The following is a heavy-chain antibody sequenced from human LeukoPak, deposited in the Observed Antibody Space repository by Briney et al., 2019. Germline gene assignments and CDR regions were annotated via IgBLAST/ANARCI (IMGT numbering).Heavy chain of an antibody. CDR1: GGTFISYA. J-gene: IGHJ5*02. D-gene: IGHD3-22*01. CDR2: IIPIFGTA. V-gene: IGHV1-69*13. Sequence: SVKVSCKASGGTFISYAISWVRQAPGQGLEWMGGIIPIFGTANYAQKFQGRVTITADESTSTAYMELSSLRSEDTAVYYCARVGGYYDSSGYYSPWGQGTLVTVSS. CDR3: ARVGGYYDSSGYYSP.